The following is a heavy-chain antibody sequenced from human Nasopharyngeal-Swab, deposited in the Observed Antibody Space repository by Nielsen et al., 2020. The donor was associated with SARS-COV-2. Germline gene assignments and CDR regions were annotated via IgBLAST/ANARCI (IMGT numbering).Heavy chain of an antibody. D-gene: IGHD2-15*01. V-gene: IGHV4-38-2*02. CDR1: GYSISSGYY. CDR3: ARSGPFRLPKLDNWFDP. J-gene: IGHJ5*02. Sequence: SEILSLTCTVSGYSISSGYYWGWIRQPPGKGLEWIGSIYHSGSTYYNPSLKSRVTISVDTSKNQFSLKLSSVTAADTAVYYCARSGPFRLPKLDNWFDPWGQGTLVTVSS. CDR2: IYHSGST.